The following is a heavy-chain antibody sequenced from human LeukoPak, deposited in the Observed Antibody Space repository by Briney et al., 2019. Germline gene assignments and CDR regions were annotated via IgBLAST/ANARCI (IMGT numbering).Heavy chain of an antibody. D-gene: IGHD2-15*01. CDR1: GFTFSSYS. Sequence: PGGSLRLSCAASGFTFSSYSMNWVRQAPGKGLEWVSSISTSSIYIYYADSVKGRFTISRDNAKNSLYLQMNSLRGEDTAVYYCARRDKYYMDVWGKGTTVIVSS. CDR3: ARRDKYYMDV. J-gene: IGHJ6*03. V-gene: IGHV3-21*01. CDR2: ISTSSIYI.